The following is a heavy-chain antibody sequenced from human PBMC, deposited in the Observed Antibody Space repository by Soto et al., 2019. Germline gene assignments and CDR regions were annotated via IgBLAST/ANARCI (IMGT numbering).Heavy chain of an antibody. J-gene: IGHJ4*02. CDR2: IYHSGST. V-gene: IGHV4-30-2*01. Sequence: SETLSLTCAVSGGSISSGGYSWSWIRQPPGKGLEWIGYIYHSGSTYYNPSLKSRVTISVDTSKNQFSLKLSSVTAADTAVYYCARAHNDFWSGYLDYFDYWGQGTLVTVSS. CDR3: ARAHNDFWSGYLDYFDY. D-gene: IGHD3-3*01. CDR1: GGSISSGGYS.